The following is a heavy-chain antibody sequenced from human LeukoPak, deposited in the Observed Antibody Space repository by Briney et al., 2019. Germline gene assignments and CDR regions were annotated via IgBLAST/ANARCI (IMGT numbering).Heavy chain of an antibody. J-gene: IGHJ4*02. V-gene: IGHV4-59*12. CDR2: IYYSGST. D-gene: IGHD3-10*01. CDR3: ARDRAGVGLAH. CDR1: GGSISSYY. Sequence: SETLSLTCTVSGGSISSYYWSWIRQPPGKGLEWIGYIYYSGSTNYNPSLKSRVTISVDTSKNQFSLKPSSVTAADTAVYYCARDRAGVGLAHWGQGTLVTVSS.